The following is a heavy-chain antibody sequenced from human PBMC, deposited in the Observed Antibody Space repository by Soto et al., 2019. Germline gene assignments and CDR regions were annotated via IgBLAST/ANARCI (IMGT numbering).Heavy chain of an antibody. J-gene: IGHJ3*02. CDR2: IIPFVGTT. Sequence: QVQLVQSGAELKKPGSSVKISCMASGGTFSSFAINWLRQAPGQGLEWMGGIIPFVGTTNFAEKFQGRVTITADKSTNTTYMDVSSLRSENTAVYYCASDRSGTPPDVPRHFDRGDAFATWGQGTMITVSS. V-gene: IGHV1-69*06. D-gene: IGHD3-9*01. CDR1: GGTFSSFA. CDR3: ASDRSGTPPDVPRHFDRGDAFAT.